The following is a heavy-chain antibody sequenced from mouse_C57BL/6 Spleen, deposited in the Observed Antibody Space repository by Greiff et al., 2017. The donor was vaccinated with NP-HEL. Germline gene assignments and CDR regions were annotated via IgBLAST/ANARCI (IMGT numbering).Heavy chain of an antibody. CDR3: ARLYSNLYYYAMDY. CDR2: IYPGSGST. V-gene: IGHV1-55*01. D-gene: IGHD2-5*01. J-gene: IGHJ4*01. CDR1: GYTFTSYW. Sequence: QVQLQQPGAELVKPGASVKMSCKASGYTFTSYWITWVKQRPGQGLEWIGDIYPGSGSTNYNEKFKSKATLTVDTSASTSYRQRSNLTSEDSAVYYCARLYSNLYYYAMDYWGQGTSVTVSS.